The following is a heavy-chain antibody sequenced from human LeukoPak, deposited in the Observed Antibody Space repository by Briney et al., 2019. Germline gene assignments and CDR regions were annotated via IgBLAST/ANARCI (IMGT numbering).Heavy chain of an antibody. CDR2: IYYSGST. V-gene: IGHV4-39*01. CDR1: GGSISSSSYY. D-gene: IGHD2/OR15-2a*01. J-gene: IGHJ5*02. Sequence: SETLSLTCTVSGGSISSSSYYWGWIRQPPGKGLEWIGSIYYSGSTYYNPSLKSRVTISVDTSKNQFSLKLSSVTAADTAVYYCARHSISRVVDPWGQGTLVTVSS. CDR3: ARHSISRVVDP.